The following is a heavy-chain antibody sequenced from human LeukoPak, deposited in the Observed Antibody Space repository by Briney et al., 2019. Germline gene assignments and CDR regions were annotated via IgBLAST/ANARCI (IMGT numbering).Heavy chain of an antibody. V-gene: IGHV1-3*01. D-gene: IGHD1-26*01. Sequence: ASVKVSCKASGYIFTSYAMHWVRQAPGQRLEWMGWINAGNGNTKYSQKFQGRVTITRDTSATTVYMELSSLRSEDTAVYYCARDSLEWELLGYFDYWGQGTLVTVSS. CDR3: ARDSLEWELLGYFDY. CDR1: GYIFTSYA. J-gene: IGHJ4*02. CDR2: INAGNGNT.